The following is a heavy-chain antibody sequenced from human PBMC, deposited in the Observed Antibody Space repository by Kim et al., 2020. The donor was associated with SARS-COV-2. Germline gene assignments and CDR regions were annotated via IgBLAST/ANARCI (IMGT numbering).Heavy chain of an antibody. CDR2: SYI. Sequence: SYIYYADSVKGRFTISRDNAKNSLYLQMNSLRAEDTAVYYCARVAGAFDYWGQGTLVTVSS. V-gene: IGHV3-21*01. CDR3: ARVAGAFDY. J-gene: IGHJ4*02.